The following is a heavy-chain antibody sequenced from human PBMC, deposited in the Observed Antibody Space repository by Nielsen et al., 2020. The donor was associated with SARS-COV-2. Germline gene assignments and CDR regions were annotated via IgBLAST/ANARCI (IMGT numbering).Heavy chain of an antibody. Sequence: GGSLRLSCSASGFTFTSYGMHWVRQAPGKGLEWVAVIWSDGSNKNYADSVKGRFTISKDNSKNTLYLQMNSLRAEDTAVYYCSRDPNMNTYSFDIWGQGTMVTVSS. J-gene: IGHJ3*02. CDR3: SRDPNMNTYSFDI. V-gene: IGHV3-33*01. CDR2: IWSDGSNK. CDR1: GFTFTSYG. D-gene: IGHD5-18*01.